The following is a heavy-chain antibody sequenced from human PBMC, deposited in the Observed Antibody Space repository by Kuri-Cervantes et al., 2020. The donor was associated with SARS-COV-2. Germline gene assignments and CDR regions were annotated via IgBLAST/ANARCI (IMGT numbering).Heavy chain of an antibody. CDR2: IIPIFGTA. V-gene: IGHV1-69*13. J-gene: IGHJ6*03. CDR3: ASWGEDIVVVPAAIVFYYYYMDV. D-gene: IGHD2-2*01. CDR1: GGTFSSYA. Sequence: SVKVSCKASGGTFSSYAISWVRQAPGQGLEWMGGIIPIFGTANYAQKFQGRVTIIADESTSTAYMELSSLRSEDTAVYYCASWGEDIVVVPAAIVFYYYYMDVWGKGTTVTVSS.